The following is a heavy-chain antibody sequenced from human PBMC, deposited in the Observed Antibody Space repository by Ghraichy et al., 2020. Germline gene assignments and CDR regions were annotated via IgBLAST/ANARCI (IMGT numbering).Heavy chain of an antibody. D-gene: IGHD6-19*01. Sequence: SETLSLTCTVSGGSISSSSYYWGWIRQPPGKGLEWIGSIYYSGSTYYNPSLKSRVTISVDTSKNQFSLKLSSVTAADTAVYYCARSSWLAHIFDYWGQGTMVTVSS. V-gene: IGHV4-39*01. CDR3: ARSSWLAHIFDY. CDR2: IYYSGST. J-gene: IGHJ4*02. CDR1: GGSISSSSYY.